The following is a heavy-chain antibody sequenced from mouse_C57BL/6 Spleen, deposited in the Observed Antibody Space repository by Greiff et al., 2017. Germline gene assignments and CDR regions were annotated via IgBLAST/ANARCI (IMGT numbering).Heavy chain of an antibody. CDR1: GFTFSSYA. CDR2: ISDGGSYT. D-gene: IGHD1-1*01. V-gene: IGHV5-4*01. J-gene: IGHJ1*03. CDR3: ARDPTVVAHLYFDV. Sequence: EVKVVESGGGLVKPGGSLKLSCAASGFTFSSYAMSWVRQTPEKRLEWVATISDGGSYTYYPDNVKGRFTISRDNAKNNLYLQMSHLKSEDTAMYYCARDPTVVAHLYFDVWGTGTTVTVSS.